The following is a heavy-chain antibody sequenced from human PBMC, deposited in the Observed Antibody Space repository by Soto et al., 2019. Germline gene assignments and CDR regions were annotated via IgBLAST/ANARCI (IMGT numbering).Heavy chain of an antibody. J-gene: IGHJ6*02. CDR2: IYPGDSDT. CDR1: GYSFTSYW. CDR3: ARLRRREGYYGSGSSNYGMDV. D-gene: IGHD3-10*01. V-gene: IGHV5-51*01. Sequence: EVQLVQSGAEVKKPGESLKISCKGSGYSFTSYWIGWVRQMPGKGLEWMGIIYPGDSDTRYSPSFQGQVTISADKSISTAYLQWSSLKASDTAMYYCARLRRREGYYGSGSSNYGMDVWGQGTTVTVSS.